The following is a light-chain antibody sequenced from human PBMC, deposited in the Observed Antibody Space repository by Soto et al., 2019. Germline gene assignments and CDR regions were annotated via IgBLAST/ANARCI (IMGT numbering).Light chain of an antibody. CDR3: QQYGSSYT. CDR2: GAS. CDR1: QTIFNSY. V-gene: IGKV3-20*01. J-gene: IGKJ2*01. Sequence: ENVLTQSPGTLSLSPGDTATLSCRASQTIFNSYLAWYQQKPGQAPRLLIYGASSRATGIPDRFSGGGSGTDFTLTITRLEPEDFAVYYWQQYGSSYTFGQGTKLEMK.